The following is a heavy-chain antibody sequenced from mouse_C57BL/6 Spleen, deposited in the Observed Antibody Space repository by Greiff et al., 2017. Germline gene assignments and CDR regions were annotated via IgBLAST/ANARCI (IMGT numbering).Heavy chain of an antibody. CDR2: IYPGDGDT. CDR3: ARNYGSSYWYFDV. V-gene: IGHV1-80*01. CDR1: GYAFRSYW. Sequence: QVQLQQSGAELVKPGASVKISCKASGYAFRSYWMNWVKQRPGKGLEWIGQIYPGDGDTNYNGKFKGKATLTADKSSSKAYMQLSSLTSEDSAVYFCARNYGSSYWYFDVWGTGTTDTVSS. J-gene: IGHJ1*03. D-gene: IGHD1-1*01.